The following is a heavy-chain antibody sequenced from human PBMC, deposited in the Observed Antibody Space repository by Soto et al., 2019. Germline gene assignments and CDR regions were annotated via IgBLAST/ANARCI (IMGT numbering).Heavy chain of an antibody. J-gene: IGHJ4*02. CDR2: IIPIFGTA. V-gene: IGHV1-69*13. Sequence: ASVKVCCKASGGTLSSYAISWVRQAPGQGLEWMGGIIPIFGTANYAQKFQGRVTITADESTSTAYMELSSLRSEDTAVYYCARLASWDWNDVVDYWGQGTLVTVSS. D-gene: IGHD1-1*01. CDR1: GGTLSSYA. CDR3: ARLASWDWNDVVDY.